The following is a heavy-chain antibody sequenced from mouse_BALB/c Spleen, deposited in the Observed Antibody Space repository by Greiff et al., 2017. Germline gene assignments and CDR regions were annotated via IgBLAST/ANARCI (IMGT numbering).Heavy chain of an antibody. CDR2: IYPGDGDT. CDR3: ARYGNYGWYFDV. CDR1: GYAFSSYW. V-gene: IGHV1-80*01. Sequence: QVQLQQSGAELVRPGSSVKISCKASGYAFSSYWMNWVKQRPGQGLEWIGQIYPGDGDTNYNGKFKGKATLTADKSSSTAYMQLSSLTSEDSAVYFCARYGNYGWYFDVWGAGTTVTVAS. J-gene: IGHJ1*01. D-gene: IGHD2-1*01.